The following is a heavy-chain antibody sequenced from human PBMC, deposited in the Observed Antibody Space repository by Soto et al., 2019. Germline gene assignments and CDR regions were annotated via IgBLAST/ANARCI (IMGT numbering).Heavy chain of an antibody. D-gene: IGHD2-2*01. CDR2: INHSGST. V-gene: IGHV4-34*01. J-gene: IGHJ5*02. CDR1: GGSFSGYY. Sequence: PSETLSLTCAVYGGSFSGYYWSWIRQPPGKGLEWIGEINHSGSTNYNPSLKSRVTISVDTSKNQFSLKLSSVTAADTAVYYCARGTTPSYCSSTSCYAGWFDPWGQGTLVTVSS. CDR3: ARGTTPSYCSSTSCYAGWFDP.